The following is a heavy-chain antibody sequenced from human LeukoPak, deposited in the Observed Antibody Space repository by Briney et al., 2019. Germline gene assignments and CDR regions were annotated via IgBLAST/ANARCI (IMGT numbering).Heavy chain of an antibody. Sequence: GASVKVSCKASGYTFTSYGISWVRQAPGQGLEWMGWISAYNGNTNYAQKLQGRVTMTTDTSTSTACMELRSLRSDDTAVYYCARQISSWYGDYWGQGTLVTVSS. V-gene: IGHV1-18*01. J-gene: IGHJ4*02. D-gene: IGHD6-13*01. CDR2: ISAYNGNT. CDR1: GYTFTSYG. CDR3: ARQISSWYGDY.